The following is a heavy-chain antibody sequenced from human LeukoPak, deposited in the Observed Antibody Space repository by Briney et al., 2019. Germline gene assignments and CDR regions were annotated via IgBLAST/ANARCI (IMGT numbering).Heavy chain of an antibody. CDR3: ARTPWGLNYFDY. Sequence: XQTXXLXCXXSGGSISSGGYYWSWVRQHPGRGXXXIVYIYYSGSTYYNPSLKSRVTISVDTSKNQFSLKLSSVTAADTAVYYCARTPWGLNYFDYWGQGTLVTVSS. V-gene: IGHV4-31*03. CDR2: IYYSGST. CDR1: GGSISSGGYY. D-gene: IGHD1-26*01. J-gene: IGHJ4*02.